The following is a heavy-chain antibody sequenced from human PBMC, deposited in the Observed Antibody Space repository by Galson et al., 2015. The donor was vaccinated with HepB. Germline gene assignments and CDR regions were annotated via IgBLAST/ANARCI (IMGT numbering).Heavy chain of an antibody. V-gene: IGHV3-23*01. Sequence: SLRLSCAASGFTFSRYVMTWVRQAPGKGLEWVSTISGSGGTTFYADSVKGRFTMSRDNSKNTLFLQMNSLRAEDTALYYCAHSIVAAGTGVDSCGQGTLGIVAS. CDR3: AHSIVAAGTGVDS. D-gene: IGHD6-13*01. CDR2: ISGSGGTT. J-gene: IGHJ4*02. CDR1: GFTFSRYV.